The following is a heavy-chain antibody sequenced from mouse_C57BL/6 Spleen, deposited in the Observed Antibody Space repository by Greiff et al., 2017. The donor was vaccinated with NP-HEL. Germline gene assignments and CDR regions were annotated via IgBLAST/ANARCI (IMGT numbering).Heavy chain of an antibody. CDR3: ARHGLKKEQVPVDY. Sequence: DVKLVESGGGLVKPGGSLKLSCAASGFTFSSYTMSWVRQTPEKRLEWVATISGGGGNTYYPDSVKGRFTISRDNAKNTLYLQMSSLRSEDKAWYYCARHGLKKEQVPVDYGGKGTTRTVSS. CDR2: ISGGGGNT. CDR1: GFTFSSYT. D-gene: IGHD2-14*01. V-gene: IGHV5-9*01. J-gene: IGHJ2*01.